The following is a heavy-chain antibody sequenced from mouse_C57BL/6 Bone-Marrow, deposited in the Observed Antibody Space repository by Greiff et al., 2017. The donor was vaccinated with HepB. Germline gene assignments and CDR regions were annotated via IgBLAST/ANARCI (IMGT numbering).Heavy chain of an antibody. D-gene: IGHD2-2*01. Sequence: EVKLVESGPGLVKPSQSLSLTCSVTGYSITSGYYWNWIRQFPGNKLEWMGYISYDGSNNYNPSLKNRISITRDTSKNQFFLKLNSVTTEDTATYYCGWLRFLYYYAMDYWGQGTSVTVSS. CDR3: GWLRFLYYYAMDY. CDR2: ISYDGSN. V-gene: IGHV3-6*01. J-gene: IGHJ4*01. CDR1: GYSITSGYY.